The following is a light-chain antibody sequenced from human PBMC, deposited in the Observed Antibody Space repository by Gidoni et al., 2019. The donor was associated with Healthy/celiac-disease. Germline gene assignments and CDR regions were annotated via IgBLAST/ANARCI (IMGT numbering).Light chain of an antibody. CDR2: GAS. Sequence: EIVIMQSLYTLSVSPGERATLSCRSSQSGSSNLAWYQQKPGQAPSLLIYGASTRATVIPARFSSSGAVTEFTLTISSLQSEDFAVYYCQQYNNWPPITFGQGTRLEIK. CDR3: QQYNNWPPIT. J-gene: IGKJ5*01. CDR1: QSGSSN. V-gene: IGKV3-15*01.